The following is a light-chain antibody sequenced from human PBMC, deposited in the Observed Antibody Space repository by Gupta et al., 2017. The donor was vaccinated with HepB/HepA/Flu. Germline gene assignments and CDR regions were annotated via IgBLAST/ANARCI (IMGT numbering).Light chain of an antibody. Sequence: SALAQPRSVSGSPGQSVTLSCTGTSSDVAYGYVSWYQQHPGKAPYLIISDVTERLSGVPDRFSGSKSGNTASLTISGLQAEDEAYYHCCSYSLTHTFRFGGGTTVTVL. J-gene: IGLJ2*01. CDR3: CSYSLTHTFR. CDR1: SSDVAYGY. CDR2: DVT. V-gene: IGLV2-11*01.